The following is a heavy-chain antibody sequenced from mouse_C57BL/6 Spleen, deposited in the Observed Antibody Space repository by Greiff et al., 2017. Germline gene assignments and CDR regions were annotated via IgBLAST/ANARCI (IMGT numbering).Heavy chain of an antibody. CDR1: GYSITSGYY. D-gene: IGHD1-1*01. CDR2: ISYDGSN. V-gene: IGHV3-6*01. CDR3: ARADYYGSSYGYFDV. J-gene: IGHJ1*03. Sequence: VQLKESGPGLVKPSQSLSLTCSVTGYSITSGYYWNWIRQFPGNKLEWMGYISYDGSNNYNPSLKNRISITRDTSKNQFFLKLNSVTTEDTAADYCARADYYGSSYGYFDVWGTGTTVTVSS.